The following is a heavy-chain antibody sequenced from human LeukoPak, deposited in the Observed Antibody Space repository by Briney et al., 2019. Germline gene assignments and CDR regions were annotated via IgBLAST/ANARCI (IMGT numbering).Heavy chain of an antibody. J-gene: IGHJ4*02. D-gene: IGHD6-25*01. CDR1: GDFIRSGHYY. Sequence: SETLSLTCTVSGDFIRSGHYYWGWIRQSPGKGLEWMGSIYSTGNTRYNPSLGSRLIISVDTSKNSFSLKLSSVTAADTAVYFCARDLWSTAAGIFDFWGQGALVTVSS. CDR2: IYSTGNT. V-gene: IGHV4-39*07. CDR3: ARDLWSTAAGIFDF.